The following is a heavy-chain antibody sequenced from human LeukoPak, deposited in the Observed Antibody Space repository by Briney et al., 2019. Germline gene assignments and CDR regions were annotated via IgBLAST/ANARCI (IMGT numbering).Heavy chain of an antibody. CDR3: AKATSRGTVAPLVG. CDR2: INGDGTSI. V-gene: IGHV3-74*01. Sequence: GGSLRLSCAASGFTFTTYWMHWVRQVPGKGLVWVARINGDGTSIRHADSMKGRFTISRDNAKNTLYLQMNSLRAEDTAVYYCAKATSRGTVAPLVGWGQGTLVTVSS. CDR1: GFTFTTYW. J-gene: IGHJ4*02. D-gene: IGHD6-19*01.